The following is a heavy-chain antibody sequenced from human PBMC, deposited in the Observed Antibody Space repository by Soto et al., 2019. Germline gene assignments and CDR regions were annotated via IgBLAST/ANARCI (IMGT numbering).Heavy chain of an antibody. J-gene: IGHJ4*02. V-gene: IGHV3-21*01. CDR3: ARPGGLRYFDSYYFDY. CDR2: ISSSSSYI. D-gene: IGHD3-9*01. CDR1: GFTFSSYS. Sequence: GGSLRLSCAASGFTFSSYSMNWVRQAPGKGLEWVSSISSSSSYIYYADSVKGRFTISRDNAKNSLYLQMNSLRAEDTAVYYCARPGGLRYFDSYYFDYWGQGTLVTVSS.